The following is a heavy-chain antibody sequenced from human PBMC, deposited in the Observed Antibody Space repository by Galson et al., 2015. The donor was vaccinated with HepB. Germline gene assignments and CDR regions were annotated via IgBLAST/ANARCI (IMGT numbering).Heavy chain of an antibody. CDR2: IIPIFGTA. Sequence: SVKVSCKASGGTFSSYAISWVRQAPGQGLEWMGGIIPIFGTANYAQKFQGRVTITADKSTSTAYMELSSLRSEDTAVYYCARVRPNWNEDAFDIWGQGTMVTVSS. CDR3: ARVRPNWNEDAFDI. J-gene: IGHJ3*02. D-gene: IGHD1-20*01. V-gene: IGHV1-69*06. CDR1: GGTFSSYA.